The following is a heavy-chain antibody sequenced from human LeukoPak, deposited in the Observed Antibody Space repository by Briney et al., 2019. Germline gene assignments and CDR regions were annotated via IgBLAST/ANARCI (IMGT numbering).Heavy chain of an antibody. CDR1: GGTFSSYA. Sequence: GASVKVSCKASGGTFSSYAISWVRQAPGQGLEWMGGIIPIFGTANYAQKFQGRVTITADESTSTAYMELSSLRSEDTAVYYCARVDGWNLANPDYWGQGTLVTVSS. J-gene: IGHJ4*02. CDR3: ARVDGWNLANPDY. D-gene: IGHD1-7*01. CDR2: IIPIFGTA. V-gene: IGHV1-69*13.